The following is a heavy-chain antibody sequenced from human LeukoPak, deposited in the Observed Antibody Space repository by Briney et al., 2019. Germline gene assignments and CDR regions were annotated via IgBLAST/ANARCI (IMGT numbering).Heavy chain of an antibody. CDR2: IFYSGIT. CDR3: ARGPYYYDSSGSRYGMYV. J-gene: IGHJ6*02. CDR1: GDSISSSSY. V-gene: IGHV4-39*01. Sequence: SETLSLTCTVSGDSISSSSYWGWIRQPPGKGLEWIGSIFYSGITHCNPSLKSRVTISVDTSKNQFSLKLSSVTAADTAVYYCARGPYYYDSSGSRYGMYVWGQGTTVTVSS. D-gene: IGHD3-22*01.